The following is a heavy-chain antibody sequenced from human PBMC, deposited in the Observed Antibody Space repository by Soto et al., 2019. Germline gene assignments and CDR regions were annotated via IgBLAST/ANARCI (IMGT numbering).Heavy chain of an antibody. D-gene: IGHD1-26*01. J-gene: IGHJ4*02. CDR2: ISTRGST. CDR1: GGSISSYS. V-gene: IGHV4-4*07. CDR3: AKDRFLSGSYHGFDY. Sequence: SETLSLTCTVSGGSISSYSWSWIRQPAGKGLEWIGHISTRGSTNYNPSLRSRVAMSVDTSKNQFSLRLSSVTAADTAVYYCAKDRFLSGSYHGFDYWGQGTLVTVSS.